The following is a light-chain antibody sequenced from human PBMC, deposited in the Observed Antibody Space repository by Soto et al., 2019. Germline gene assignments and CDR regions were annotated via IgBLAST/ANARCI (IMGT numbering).Light chain of an antibody. Sequence: QSVLTQSPSASASVGASVKLTCTLSSGPSSYAIAWHQQQPEKAPRYLMKLNSDGSHNKGDGIPDRFSGSSSGAEHYLTISNLQSEDEADYYGQTWGTGPHVVFGGGTQLTVL. CDR2: LNSDGSH. J-gene: IGLJ2*01. V-gene: IGLV4-69*01. CDR3: QTWGTGPHVV. CDR1: SGPSSYA.